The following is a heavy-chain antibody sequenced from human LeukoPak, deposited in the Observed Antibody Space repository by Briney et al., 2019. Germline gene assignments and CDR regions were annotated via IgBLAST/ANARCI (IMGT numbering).Heavy chain of an antibody. Sequence: GSLRLSCAASGFTFSSYWMSWFRQAPGEGLEWVATIKQDGSEKYYVDSVKGRFTISRDNAENSLYLQMNSLRAEDTAVYYCARVSPLYYDFWSGYYPYYGMDVWGHGTTVTVSS. V-gene: IGHV3-7*01. CDR1: GFTFSSYW. CDR3: ARVSPLYYDFWSGYYPYYGMDV. D-gene: IGHD3-3*01. J-gene: IGHJ6*02. CDR2: IKQDGSEK.